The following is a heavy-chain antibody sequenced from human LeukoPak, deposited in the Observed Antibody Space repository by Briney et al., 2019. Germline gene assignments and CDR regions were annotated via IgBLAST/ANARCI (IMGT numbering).Heavy chain of an antibody. CDR2: ISAYNGNT. J-gene: IGHJ5*02. V-gene: IGHV1-18*01. D-gene: IGHD6-19*01. CDR1: GYTFTSYG. CDR3: ARDPSRASIAVAGSNWFDP. Sequence: ASVKVSCKASGYTFTSYGISCVRQAPGQGLEWMGWISAYNGNTNYAQKLQGRVTMTTDTSTSTAYMELRSLRSDDTAVYYCARDPSRASIAVAGSNWFDPWGQGTLVTVSS.